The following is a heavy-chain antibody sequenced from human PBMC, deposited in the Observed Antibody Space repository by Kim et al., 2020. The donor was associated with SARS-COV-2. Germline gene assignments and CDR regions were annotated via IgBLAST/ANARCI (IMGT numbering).Heavy chain of an antibody. D-gene: IGHD3-3*01. Sequence: SETLSLTCTVSGGSISSYYWSWIRQPPGKGLEWIGYIYYSGSTNYNPSLKSRVTISVDTSKNQFSLKLSSVTAADTAVYYCARSGTTYYDFWSGYYPETNYYYYYGMDVWGQGTTVTVSS. J-gene: IGHJ6*02. CDR1: GGSISSYY. CDR3: ARSGTTYYDFWSGYYPETNYYYYYGMDV. V-gene: IGHV4-59*01. CDR2: IYYSGST.